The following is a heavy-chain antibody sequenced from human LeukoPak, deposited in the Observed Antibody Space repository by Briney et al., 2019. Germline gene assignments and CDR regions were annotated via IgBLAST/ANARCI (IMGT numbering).Heavy chain of an antibody. CDR1: GGSFGGYY. Sequence: SETLSLTCAVYGGSFGGYYWSWIRQPPGKGLEWIGEINHSGSTNYNPSLKSRVTISVDTSKNQFSLKLSSVTAADTAVYYCARASEYSNENYYYYYMDVWGKGTTVTVSS. CDR2: INHSGST. J-gene: IGHJ6*03. V-gene: IGHV4-34*01. CDR3: ARASEYSNENYYYYYMDV. D-gene: IGHD4-11*01.